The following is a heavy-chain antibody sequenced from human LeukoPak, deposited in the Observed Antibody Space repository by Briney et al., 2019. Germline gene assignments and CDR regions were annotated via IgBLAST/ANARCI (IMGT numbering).Heavy chain of an antibody. CDR1: GFSISSDAYY. D-gene: IGHD3-22*01. J-gene: IGHJ2*01. CDR3: AREGYYYDSSGYNYWYFDL. V-gene: IGHV4-30-4*01. Sequence: SQSLCLTCTVSGFSISSDAYYWSWIPQPPGQGLDWIGNIYYSGSTYYNPSLKSRVTISVDTSKNQFSLKLSSVTAADTAVYYCAREGYYYDSSGYNYWYFDLWGRGTLVTVSS. CDR2: IYYSGST.